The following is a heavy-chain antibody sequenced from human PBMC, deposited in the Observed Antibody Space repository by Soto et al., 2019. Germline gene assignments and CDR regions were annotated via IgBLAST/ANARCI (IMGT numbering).Heavy chain of an antibody. Sequence: EVQLVESGGGLVQPGGSLRLSCAASGFTFSSYEMNWVRQAPGKGLEWVSYISSSGSTIYYAASVKGRFTISRDNAKNSLYLQMNSLRAEDTAVYYCARGGYYDSSGSFDYWGQGTLVTVSS. D-gene: IGHD3-22*01. CDR1: GFTFSSYE. CDR2: ISSSGSTI. V-gene: IGHV3-48*03. CDR3: ARGGYYDSSGSFDY. J-gene: IGHJ4*02.